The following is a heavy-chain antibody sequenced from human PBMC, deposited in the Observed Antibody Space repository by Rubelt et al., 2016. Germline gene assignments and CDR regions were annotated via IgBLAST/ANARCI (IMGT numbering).Heavy chain of an antibody. CDR1: GGTFSSYA. Sequence: QVQLVQSGAEVKKPGSSVKVSCKASGGTFSSYAISWVRQAPGQGLEWMGRIIPLLGMANYAQKFQDRFTITADKSTSTAYMELSSLRADDTAMYFCARGYCSSANCLFNWFDPWGQGTLVTVSS. J-gene: IGHJ5*02. D-gene: IGHD2-2*01. V-gene: IGHV1-69*04. CDR3: ARGYCSSANCLFNWFDP. CDR2: IIPLLGMA.